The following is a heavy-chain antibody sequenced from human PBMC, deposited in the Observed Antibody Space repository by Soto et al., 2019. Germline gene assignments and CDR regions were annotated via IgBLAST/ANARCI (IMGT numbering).Heavy chain of an antibody. CDR2: ISGNGGST. V-gene: IGHV3-64*01. CDR1: GFTFSTYP. CDR3: AREYWTGGGCYTIFAY. J-gene: IGHJ4*02. D-gene: IGHD2-8*02. Sequence: EVQLVESGGNLAQPGGSLRLSCAASGFTFSTYPMHWVRQGPGTGLEYVAGISGNGGSTHYANSVKGRFTISRDNAKSTLYLQMGSMRADDMAVYYCAREYWTGGGCYTIFAYWGQGTLVTVSS.